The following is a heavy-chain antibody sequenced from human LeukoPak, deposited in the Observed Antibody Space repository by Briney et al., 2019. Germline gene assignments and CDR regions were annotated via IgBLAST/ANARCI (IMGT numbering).Heavy chain of an antibody. CDR3: ARTYYGSGRNAFDI. CDR1: GGSINNGNHV. CDR2: ILTGGST. D-gene: IGHD3-10*01. V-gene: IGHV4-61*02. Sequence: SETLSLTCTVSGGSINNGNHVWAWIRQPAGKGLEWIGRILTGGSTNYNPSLESRLTMSIDTSKNQFSLKLSSVTAADTAVYYCARTYYGSGRNAFDIWGQGTMVTVSS. J-gene: IGHJ3*02.